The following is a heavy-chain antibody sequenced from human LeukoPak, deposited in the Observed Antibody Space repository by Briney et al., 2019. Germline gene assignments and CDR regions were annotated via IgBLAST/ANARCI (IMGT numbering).Heavy chain of an antibody. V-gene: IGHV4-39*07. CDR3: AGDPAPTGRGDVAYDI. J-gene: IGHJ3*02. CDR1: GGSVSISSYY. CDR2: IYYNGGI. D-gene: IGHD3-10*01. Sequence: SETLSLTCTVSGGSVSISSYYWGWIRQPPGKGLEWIGSIYYNGGIYYNPSLKSRVTISLDASKNQFSLKLNSVTAADTAMYYCAGDPAPTGRGDVAYDIWGQGTKVTVSP.